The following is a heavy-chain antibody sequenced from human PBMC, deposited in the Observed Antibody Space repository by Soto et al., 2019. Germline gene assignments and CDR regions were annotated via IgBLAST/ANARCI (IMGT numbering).Heavy chain of an antibody. CDR3: AAGRGYSYDIGDYFDY. CDR2: IYYSGST. Sequence: PSETLSLTCTVSGGSISSYYWSWIRQPPGKGLEWIGYIYYSGSTNYNPSLKSRVTISVDTSKNQFSLKLSSVTAADTAVYYCAAGRGYSYDIGDYFDYWGQGTLVTVSS. D-gene: IGHD5-18*01. V-gene: IGHV4-59*01. J-gene: IGHJ4*02. CDR1: GGSISSYY.